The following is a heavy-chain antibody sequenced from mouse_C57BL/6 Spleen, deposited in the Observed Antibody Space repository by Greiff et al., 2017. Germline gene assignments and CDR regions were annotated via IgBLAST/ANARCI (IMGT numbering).Heavy chain of an antibody. CDR2: IYPGDGDT. CDR3: ARGDYYGSSCFAY. D-gene: IGHD1-1*01. Sequence: QVQLQQSGAELVKPGASVKISCKASGYAFSSYWMNWVKQRPGKGLEWIGQIYPGDGDTNYNGKFKGKATLTADKSSSTAYMQLSSLTSADSAVYFCARGDYYGSSCFAYWGQGTLVTVSA. CDR1: GYAFSSYW. V-gene: IGHV1-80*01. J-gene: IGHJ3*01.